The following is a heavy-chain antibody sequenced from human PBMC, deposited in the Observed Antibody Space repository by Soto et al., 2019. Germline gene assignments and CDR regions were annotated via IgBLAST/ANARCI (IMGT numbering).Heavy chain of an antibody. D-gene: IGHD5-12*01. CDR2: ISSSSGSII. J-gene: IGHJ4*02. Sequence: GSLLLACAASGFTFSDYYMSGIRQAPGKGLEWVAFISSSSGSIIYYADSVKGRFTISRDNAKNSLYLQMNSLRAEDTALYYCERDSAGYSGYDNFDYWGQGTLVTVYS. CDR3: ERDSAGYSGYDNFDY. V-gene: IGHV3-11*04. CDR1: GFTFSDYY.